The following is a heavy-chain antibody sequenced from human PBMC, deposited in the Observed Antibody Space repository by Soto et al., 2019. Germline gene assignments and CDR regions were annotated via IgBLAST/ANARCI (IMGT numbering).Heavy chain of an antibody. CDR1: GITFSDAW. CDR3: TTDGAGYFPRYFYGMDV. D-gene: IGHD2-2*03. V-gene: IGHV3-15*01. J-gene: IGHJ6*02. Sequence: EVQLLESGGGLVKPGGSLRLSCAASGITFSDAWMSWVRQTPGKGLEWVGRIKSKTAGGTTDYAAPVKGRFTISRDDSKNTLYLQMNSLKSGDTAVYYCTTDGAGYFPRYFYGMDVWGQGTTVTVSS. CDR2: IKSKTAGGTT.